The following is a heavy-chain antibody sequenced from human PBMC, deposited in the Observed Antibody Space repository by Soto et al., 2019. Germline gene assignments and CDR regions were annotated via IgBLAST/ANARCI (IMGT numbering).Heavy chain of an antibody. CDR3: ARLTVVGRVGDC. J-gene: IGHJ4*02. V-gene: IGHV4-39*01. CDR2: IRFSGNT. CDR1: GGSISSSPYY. Sequence: QLQVQESGPGLVKPSETLSLTCSVSGGSISSSPYYWGWIRQPPGKGLEWIARIRFSGNTDYNPSLKSRVTISADTSKNQFSLTLSSVTAADTAVYYCARLTVVGRVGDCWGQGTLVTVSS. D-gene: IGHD6-19*01.